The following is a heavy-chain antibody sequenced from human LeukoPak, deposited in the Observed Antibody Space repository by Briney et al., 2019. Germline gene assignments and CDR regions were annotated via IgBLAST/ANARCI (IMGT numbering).Heavy chain of an antibody. J-gene: IGHJ4*02. CDR2: MNPNSANT. D-gene: IGHD5-12*01. Sequence: ALVKVSCKASGYTFTSYDINWVRQATGQGLECRGWMNPNSANTGYAQKFQGRVTMTRNTSISTAYMELSSLRSEDTAVYYCARGSRGYSGYEYDYWGQGTLVTVSS. CDR3: ARGSRGYSGYEYDY. CDR1: GYTFTSYD. V-gene: IGHV1-8*01.